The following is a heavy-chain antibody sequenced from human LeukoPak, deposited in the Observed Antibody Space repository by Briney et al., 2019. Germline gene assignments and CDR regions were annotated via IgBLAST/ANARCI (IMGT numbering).Heavy chain of an antibody. D-gene: IGHD2-8*02. CDR2: IHYTGNT. Sequence: SETLSLTCTVSGGSISSIYYWGWIRQPPGKGLEWIGNIHYTGNTYYNPPLKSRVTMSVDTSKNQFSLKLTSVTAADTAMYYCARRVPTNTGGYQGAFDIWGQGTVVTVSS. J-gene: IGHJ3*02. CDR3: ARRVPTNTGGYQGAFDI. CDR1: GGSISSIYY. V-gene: IGHV4-39*01.